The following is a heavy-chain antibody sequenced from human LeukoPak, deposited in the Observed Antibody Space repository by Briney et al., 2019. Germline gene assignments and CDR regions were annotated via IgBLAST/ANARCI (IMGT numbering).Heavy chain of an antibody. J-gene: IGHJ4*02. V-gene: IGHV3-23*01. Sequence: GGSLRLSCAASGFTFSTYAMSWVRQAPGKGLEWVSTITGSGGSTYYADSVNARFTISRDNSKNTLYLQMNSLRAEDTAVYYCAIDHYSGSLSHFDYWGQGTLVTVSS. CDR2: ITGSGGST. D-gene: IGHD6-19*01. CDR3: AIDHYSGSLSHFDY. CDR1: GFTFSTYA.